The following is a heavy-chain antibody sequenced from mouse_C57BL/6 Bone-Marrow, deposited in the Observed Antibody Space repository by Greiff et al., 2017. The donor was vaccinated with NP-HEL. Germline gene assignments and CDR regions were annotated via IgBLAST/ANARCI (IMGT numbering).Heavy chain of an antibody. D-gene: IGHD1-1*01. V-gene: IGHV2-6-1*01. CDR1: GFSLTSYG. CDR3: ARHLVTTVVGDYAMDY. Sequence: QVQLKESGPGLVAPSQSLSITCTVSGFSLTSYGVHWVRQPPGKGLEWLVVIWSDGSTTYNSALKSRLSISKDNSKSQVFLKMNSLQTDDTAMYYCARHLVTTVVGDYAMDYWGQGTSVTVSS. J-gene: IGHJ4*01. CDR2: IWSDGST.